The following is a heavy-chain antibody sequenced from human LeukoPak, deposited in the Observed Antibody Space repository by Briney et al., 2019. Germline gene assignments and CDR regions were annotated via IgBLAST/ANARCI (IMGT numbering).Heavy chain of an antibody. Sequence: GGSLRLSCAASGLTFSTYDMHWVRQATGEGLEWVSGIGKGGDTYYVGSVKGRFTISRENAKDSLYLQMNSLRSGDTAVYYCARGGYSGSDVWGQGTVVTVSS. V-gene: IGHV3-13*04. J-gene: IGHJ3*01. D-gene: IGHD5-12*01. CDR1: GLTFSTYD. CDR2: IGKGGDT. CDR3: ARGGYSGSDV.